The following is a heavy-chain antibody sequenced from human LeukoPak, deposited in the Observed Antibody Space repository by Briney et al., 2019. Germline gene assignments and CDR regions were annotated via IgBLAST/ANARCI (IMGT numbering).Heavy chain of an antibody. V-gene: IGHV4-34*01. J-gene: IGHJ6*02. CDR3: ASVPPQSPSVRYYYYYGMDV. CDR1: GGSFSGYY. D-gene: IGHD6-19*01. CDR2: INHSGST. Sequence: KPSETLSLTCAVYGGSFSGYYWSWIRQPPGKGLEWIGEINHSGSTNYNPSLKSRVTISVDTSKNQFSLKLSSVTAADTAVYYCASVPPQSPSVRYYYYYGMDVWGQGTTVTVSS.